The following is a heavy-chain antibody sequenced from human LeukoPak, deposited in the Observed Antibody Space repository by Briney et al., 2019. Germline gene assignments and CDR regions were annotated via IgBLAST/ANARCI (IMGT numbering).Heavy chain of an antibody. CDR3: ARHHYDYAFDI. J-gene: IGHJ3*02. CDR2: IIPIFGTA. CDR1: GGTFSSYA. Sequence: ASVTVSCKASGGTFSSYAISWVRQAPGQGLEWMGGIIPIFGTANYAQKFQGRVTITTDESTSTAYMELSSLRSEDTAVYYCARHHYDYAFDIWGQGTMVTVSS. V-gene: IGHV1-69*05. D-gene: IGHD3-22*01.